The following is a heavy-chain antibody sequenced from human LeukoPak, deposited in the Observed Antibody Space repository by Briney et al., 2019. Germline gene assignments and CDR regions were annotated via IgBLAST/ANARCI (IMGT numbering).Heavy chain of an antibody. V-gene: IGHV4-34*01. D-gene: IGHD6-13*01. CDR1: GGSFSGYY. Sequence: SETLSLTCAVYGGSFSGYYWSWIRQPPGKGLEWIGEINHSGSTNYNPSLKSRVTISVDTSKNQFSLKLSSVTAADTAVYYCARGNRIAAAGTNPWFDPWGQGTLVTVSS. CDR3: ARGNRIAAAGTNPWFDP. J-gene: IGHJ5*02. CDR2: INHSGST.